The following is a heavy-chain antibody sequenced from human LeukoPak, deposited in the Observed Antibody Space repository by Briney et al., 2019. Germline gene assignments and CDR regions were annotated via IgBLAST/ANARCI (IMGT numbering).Heavy chain of an antibody. CDR2: ISSSGSTI. D-gene: IGHD3-10*01. CDR3: ARDGSGSYSVLLGWFDP. J-gene: IGHJ5*02. CDR1: GFTLSRYS. Sequence: AGGSLRLSCAASGFTLSRYSMNWVRQAPGKGLEWVSYISSSGSTIYHADSVKGRFTISRDNAKNSLYLQMNSLRAEDTAVYYCARDGSGSYSVLLGWFDPWGQGTLVTVSS. V-gene: IGHV3-48*04.